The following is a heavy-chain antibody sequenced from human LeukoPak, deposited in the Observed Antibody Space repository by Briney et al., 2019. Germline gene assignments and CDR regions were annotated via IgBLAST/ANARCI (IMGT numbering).Heavy chain of an antibody. J-gene: IGHJ4*02. CDR1: GFTFSNYA. Sequence: GKSLRLSCAASGFTFSNYAMHWVRQAPGKGLEWVAFISFDGSNRYYADSVRGRFTISRDNSKNTLYLQINSLRAEDTAVYYCARDEANSGYFGGVFPDYWGQGTLVTVSS. V-gene: IGHV3-30*14. CDR3: ARDEANSGYFGGVFPDY. CDR2: ISFDGSNR. D-gene: IGHD3-22*01.